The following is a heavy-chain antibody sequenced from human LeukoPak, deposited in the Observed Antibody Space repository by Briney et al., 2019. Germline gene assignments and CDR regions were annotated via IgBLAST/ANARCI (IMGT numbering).Heavy chain of an antibody. CDR2: IYYSGST. CDR1: GGSISSSSYY. D-gene: IGHD3-16*02. J-gene: IGHJ4*02. V-gene: IGHV4-39*01. Sequence: SETLSLTCTVSGGSISSSSYYWGWIRQPPGTGLEWIGSIYYSGSTYYNPSLKSRVTISVDTSKNQFSLKLSSVTAADTAVYYCARSVLSVWGSYRYFDYWGQGTLVTVSS. CDR3: ARSVLSVWGSYRYFDY.